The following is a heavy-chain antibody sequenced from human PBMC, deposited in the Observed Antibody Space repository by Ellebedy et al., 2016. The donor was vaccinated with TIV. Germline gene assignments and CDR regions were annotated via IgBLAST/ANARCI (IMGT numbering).Heavy chain of an antibody. J-gene: IGHJ6*02. CDR2: IKQDGSEK. V-gene: IGHV3-7*01. D-gene: IGHD6-25*01. CDR1: GFTFSSYW. CDR3: AKDRGRYYYYGMDV. Sequence: GESLKISCAASGFTFSSYWMSWVRQAPGKGLEWVANIKQDGSEKYYVDSVKGRFTISRDNAKNSLYLQMNSLRAEDTAVYYCAKDRGRYYYYGMDVWGQGTTVTVSS.